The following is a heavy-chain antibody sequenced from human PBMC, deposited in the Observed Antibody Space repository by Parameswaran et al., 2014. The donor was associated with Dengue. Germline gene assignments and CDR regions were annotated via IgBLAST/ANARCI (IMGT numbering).Heavy chain of an antibody. CDR2: IYYSGST. Sequence: WIRQPPGKGLEWIGSIYYSGSTYYNPSLKSRVTISVDTSKNQFSLKLSSVTAADTAVYYCARHLAGRVFDYWGQGTLVTVSS. CDR3: ARHLAGRVFDY. D-gene: IGHD2-15*01. V-gene: IGHV4-39*01. J-gene: IGHJ4*02.